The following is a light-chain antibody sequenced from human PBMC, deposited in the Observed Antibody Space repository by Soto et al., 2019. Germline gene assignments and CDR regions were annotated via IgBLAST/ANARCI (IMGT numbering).Light chain of an antibody. Sequence: QSVLTQQPSASGTPGQRVTISCSGSSSNIGRNTVNWYQQLPGTAPKLLIYGNNQRPSGVHARISGSKSGTSASLAISGLQSEDEAEYYCAAWDDSLNGHVVFGGGTKLTVL. CDR1: SSNIGRNT. V-gene: IGLV1-44*01. J-gene: IGLJ2*01. CDR3: AAWDDSLNGHVV. CDR2: GNN.